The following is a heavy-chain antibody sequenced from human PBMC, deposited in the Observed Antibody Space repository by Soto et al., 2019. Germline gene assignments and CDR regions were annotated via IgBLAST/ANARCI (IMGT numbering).Heavy chain of an antibody. J-gene: IGHJ6*02. D-gene: IGHD3-22*01. CDR2: IYYSGST. CDR1: GGSISSGGYY. Sequence: PSETLSLTCTVSGGSISSGGYYWSWIRQHPGKGLEWIGYIYYSGSTYYNPSPKSRVTISVDTSKNQFSLKLSSVTAADTAVYYCARDHPPYSSGYYPPYYYGMDVWGQGTTVTV. CDR3: ARDHPPYSSGYYPPYYYGMDV. V-gene: IGHV4-31*03.